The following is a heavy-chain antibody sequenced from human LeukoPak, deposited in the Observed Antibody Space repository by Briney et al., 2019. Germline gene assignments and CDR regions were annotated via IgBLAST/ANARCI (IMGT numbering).Heavy chain of an antibody. CDR3: ATEGRGSSGWYYFDY. Sequence: ASVKVSCKASGYTLTDYYMHWVRQAPGQGLEWMGRINPNSGGTNYAQKFQGRVTMTEDTSTDTAYMELSSLRSEDTAVYYCATEGRGSSGWYYFDYWGQGTLVTVSS. J-gene: IGHJ4*02. V-gene: IGHV1-2*06. CDR1: GYTLTDYY. CDR2: INPNSGGT. D-gene: IGHD6-19*01.